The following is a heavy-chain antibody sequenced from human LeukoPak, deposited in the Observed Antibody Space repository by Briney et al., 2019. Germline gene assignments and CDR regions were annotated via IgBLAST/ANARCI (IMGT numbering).Heavy chain of an antibody. Sequence: ASVKVSFKASGYSFTDYLMHWVRQAPGQGLEWIGRINPSSGGTNYGQKFQGRVTMTRDTSITTAYMEVSRLTSDDTAVYYCARQGIGAVGYWGQGTLVTVSS. J-gene: IGHJ4*02. CDR1: GYSFTDYL. D-gene: IGHD1-26*01. V-gene: IGHV1-2*06. CDR2: INPSSGGT. CDR3: ARQGIGAVGY.